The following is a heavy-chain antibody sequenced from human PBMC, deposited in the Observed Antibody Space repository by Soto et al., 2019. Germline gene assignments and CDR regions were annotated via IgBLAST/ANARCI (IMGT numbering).Heavy chain of an antibody. CDR1: GYTFTNYG. CDR3: ARDRPPYLEWMSQRGWFDP. D-gene: IGHD3-3*01. J-gene: IGHJ5*02. Sequence: QVQLVQSGGEVRKPGASVNVSCKTSGYTFTNYGINWVRQAPGRGLEWMGWISSYNGNTNYAQKFQGRLTMTTDTYTSTAYMELRSLTSDDTAVYYCARDRPPYLEWMSQRGWFDPWGQGTLVTVSA. CDR2: ISSYNGNT. V-gene: IGHV1-18*04.